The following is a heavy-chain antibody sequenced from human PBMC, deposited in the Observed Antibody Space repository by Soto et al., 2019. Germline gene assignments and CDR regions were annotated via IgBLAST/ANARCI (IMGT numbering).Heavy chain of an antibody. D-gene: IGHD2-8*01. CDR2: INPKSGGT. Sequence: AASVKVSCKASGYSFTDYHIHWVRQAPGQGLEWLGRINPKSGGTSTAQKVQGWVTMTTDTSISTASMELTRLTSDDTAIYYCARGDSTDCSNGVCSFFYNHDMDVWGQGTTVTVSS. J-gene: IGHJ6*02. CDR3: ARGDSTDCSNGVCSFFYNHDMDV. CDR1: GYSFTDYH. V-gene: IGHV1-2*04.